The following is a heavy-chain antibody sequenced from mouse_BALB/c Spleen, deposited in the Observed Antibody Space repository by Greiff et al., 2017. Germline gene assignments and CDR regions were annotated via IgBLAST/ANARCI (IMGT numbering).Heavy chain of an antibody. CDR1: GFNIKDYY. Sequence: VQLKESGAELVRSGASVKLSCTASGFNIKDYYMHWVKQRPEQGLEWIGWIDPENGDTEYAPKFQGKATMTADTSSNTAYLQLSSLTSEDTAVYYCNAWGSSSSYAMDYWGQGTSVTVSS. CDR2: IDPENGDT. CDR3: NAWGSSSSYAMDY. V-gene: IGHV14-4*02. D-gene: IGHD1-1*01. J-gene: IGHJ4*01.